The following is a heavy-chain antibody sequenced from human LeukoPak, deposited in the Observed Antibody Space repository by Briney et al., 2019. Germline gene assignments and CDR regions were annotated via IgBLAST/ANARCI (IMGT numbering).Heavy chain of an antibody. J-gene: IGHJ4*02. CDR2: VGGRGGRGAVT. D-gene: IGHD3-22*01. Sequence: GGSLRLSCAASGFTFSDYSMNWVRQAPGKGLEWVSVVGGRGGRGAVTYYADSVKGRVTISRDNRKNTLYLQMDNLRAEDTALYFCARSSDESWFPLDFWGRGTLVTVSS. V-gene: IGHV3-23*01. CDR1: GFTFSDYS. CDR3: ARSSDESWFPLDF.